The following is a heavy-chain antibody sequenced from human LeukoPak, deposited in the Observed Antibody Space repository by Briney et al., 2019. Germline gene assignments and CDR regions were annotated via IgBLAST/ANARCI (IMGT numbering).Heavy chain of an antibody. J-gene: IGHJ5*02. CDR2: ISPSGGST. D-gene: IGHD3-3*01. CDR1: GYTFTSYY. V-gene: IGHV1-46*01. CDR3: ARDFTTYYDFWSGYSGHNWFDP. Sequence: ASVKVSCKASGYTFTSYYMHWVRQAPGQGLEWMGIISPSGGSTSYAQKFQGRVTMTRDTSTSTVYMELSSLRSEDTDVYYCARDFTTYYDFWSGYSGHNWFDPWGQGTLVTVSS.